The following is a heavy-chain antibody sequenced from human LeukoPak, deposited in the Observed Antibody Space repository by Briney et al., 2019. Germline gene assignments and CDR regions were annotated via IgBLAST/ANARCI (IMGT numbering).Heavy chain of an antibody. Sequence: GGSLRLSCAASGFTFSNYWMSWVRQAPGKGLEWVANIKQDGSERYYVDSVKGRFTISRDNAKNSLYLQMSSLRADDTAVYYCARDRFALWFQWGGQGTLVTVSS. CDR3: ARDRFALWFQW. D-gene: IGHD3-10*01. J-gene: IGHJ4*02. CDR1: GFTFSNYW. V-gene: IGHV3-7*01. CDR2: IKQDGSER.